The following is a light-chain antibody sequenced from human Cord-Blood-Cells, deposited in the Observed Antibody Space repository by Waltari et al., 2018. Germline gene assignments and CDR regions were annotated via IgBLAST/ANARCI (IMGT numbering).Light chain of an antibody. Sequence: GSPGQSVTISCTGTSSDVGGYNYVSWYQQHPGKAPKLMIYEVSKRPSGVPDRFSGSKSGNTASLTVSGLQAEDEADYYCSSYAGSNNFVVFGGGTKLTVL. V-gene: IGLV2-8*01. J-gene: IGLJ2*01. CDR1: SSDVGGYNY. CDR3: SSYAGSNNFVV. CDR2: EVS.